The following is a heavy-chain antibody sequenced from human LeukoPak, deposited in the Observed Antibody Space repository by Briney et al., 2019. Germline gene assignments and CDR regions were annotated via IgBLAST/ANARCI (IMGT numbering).Heavy chain of an antibody. CDR3: ARGLGFSYGVGFDY. J-gene: IGHJ4*02. D-gene: IGHD5-18*01. CDR1: GFTFDDYA. V-gene: IGHV3-43*02. Sequence: GGSLRLSCAASGFTFDDYAMLWVRQSPGKGLEWVSLLSGDGGRTYYADSVKGRFTISRDNRRNSLYLKMNSLRTEDSALYYCARGLGFSYGVGFDYWGQGTLVTVSS. CDR2: LSGDGGRT.